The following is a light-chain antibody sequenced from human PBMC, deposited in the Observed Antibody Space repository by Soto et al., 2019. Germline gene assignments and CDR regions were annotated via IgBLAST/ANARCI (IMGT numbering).Light chain of an antibody. J-gene: IGKJ2*01. Sequence: EIVMPQSPAALSPSPGERATLSCRASQTVSRSLAWYQQKPGQAPRLLIYAASTKATGIPDRFISSGSGTDFTLTISGLQSEDFAVDYCQQYIDWPPYTFGQGTKLEIK. CDR3: QQYIDWPPYT. V-gene: IGKV3D-15*01. CDR1: QTVSRS. CDR2: AAS.